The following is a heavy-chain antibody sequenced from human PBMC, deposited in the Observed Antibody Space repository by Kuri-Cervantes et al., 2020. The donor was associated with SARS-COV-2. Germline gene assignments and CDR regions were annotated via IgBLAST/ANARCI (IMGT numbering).Heavy chain of an antibody. V-gene: IGHV1-46*03. CDR1: GYTFTSYY. Sequence: ASVKVSCKASGYTFTSYYMHWVRQAPGQGLEWMGIINPSGGSTSYAQKFQGRVTMTRDTFTGTAYMELSSLRSEDTAVYYCARSTAGYSTSWYTDYWGQGTLVTVSS. D-gene: IGHD6-13*01. J-gene: IGHJ4*02. CDR2: INPSGGST. CDR3: ARSTAGYSTSWYTDY.